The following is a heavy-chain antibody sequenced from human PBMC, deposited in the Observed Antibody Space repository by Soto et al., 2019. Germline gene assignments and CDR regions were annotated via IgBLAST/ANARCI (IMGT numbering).Heavy chain of an antibody. V-gene: IGHV3-21*01. CDR2: ISSSSSYI. D-gene: IGHD6-13*01. CDR3: ARELKGGSSWPPYFDY. J-gene: IGHJ4*02. Sequence: EVQLVESGGGLVKPGGSLRLSCAASGFTFSSYSMNWVRQAPGKGLEWVSSISSSSSYIYYADSVKGRFTISRDNAKNSLDLQMNSLRAEDTAVYYCARELKGGSSWPPYFDYWGQGTLVTVSS. CDR1: GFTFSSYS.